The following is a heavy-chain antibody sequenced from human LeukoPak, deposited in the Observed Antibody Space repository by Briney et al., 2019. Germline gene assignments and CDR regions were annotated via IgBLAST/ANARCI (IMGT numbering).Heavy chain of an antibody. J-gene: IGHJ4*02. CDR3: VRQYYYGSGSYFWAPDY. Sequence: GGSLRLSCAASGFTFSSYEMNWVRQAPGKGLEWVSYISSSGSTIYYADSVKGRFTISRDNAKNSLYLQMNSLRAEDTAVYYCVRQYYYGSGSYFWAPDYWGQGTLVTVSS. CDR1: GFTFSSYE. CDR2: ISSSGSTI. V-gene: IGHV3-48*03. D-gene: IGHD3-10*01.